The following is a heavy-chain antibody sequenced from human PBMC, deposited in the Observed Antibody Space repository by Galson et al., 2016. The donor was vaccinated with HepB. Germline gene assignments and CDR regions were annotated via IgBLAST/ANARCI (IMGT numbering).Heavy chain of an antibody. V-gene: IGHV3-11*01. CDR2: ISTSGSTK. J-gene: IGHJ5*02. D-gene: IGHD3-16*01. Sequence: SLRLSCAASGFTVSNNYMAWIRQAPGKGLEWVSDISTSGSTKKYADSVKGRFTISRDHAKNSVFLQMNSLKADDTAVYYCSKDRLGVTWGQGTLVTVS. CDR3: SKDRLGVT. CDR1: GFTVSNNY.